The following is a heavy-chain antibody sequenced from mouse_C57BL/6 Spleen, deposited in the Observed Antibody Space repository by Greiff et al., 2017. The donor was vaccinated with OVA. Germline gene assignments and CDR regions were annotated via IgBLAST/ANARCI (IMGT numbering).Heavy chain of an antibody. CDR1: GFSLTSYG. V-gene: IGHV2-4*01. Sequence: VKLVESGPGLVQPSQSLSITCTVSGFSLTSYGVHWVRQPPGKGLEWLGVIWSGGSTDYNAAFISRLSISKDNSKSQVFFKMNSLQADDTAIYYCAKGGDYGSFHWYFDVWGTGTTVTVSS. CDR2: IWSGGST. CDR3: AKGGDYGSFHWYFDV. D-gene: IGHD1-1*01. J-gene: IGHJ1*03.